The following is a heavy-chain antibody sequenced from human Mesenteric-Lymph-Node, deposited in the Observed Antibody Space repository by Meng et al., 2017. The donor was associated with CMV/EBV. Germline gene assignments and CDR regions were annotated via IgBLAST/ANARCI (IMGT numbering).Heavy chain of an antibody. D-gene: IGHD1-14*01. CDR2: INHSGST. J-gene: IGHJ6*02. V-gene: IGHV4-34*01. Sequence: SETLSLTCAVYGGSFSGYYWSWIRQPPGKGLEWIGEINHSGSTNYNPSLKSRVTISVDTSKNQFSLKLSSVTAADTAVYYCARDRNPEGYYYYGMDVWGQGTTVTVSS. CDR1: GGSFSGYY. CDR3: ARDRNPEGYYYYGMDV.